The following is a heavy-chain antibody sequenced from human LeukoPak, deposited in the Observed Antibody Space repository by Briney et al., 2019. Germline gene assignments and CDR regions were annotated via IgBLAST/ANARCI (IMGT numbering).Heavy chain of an antibody. CDR3: ARSLITSGYYSSGY. CDR1: GFTFSSYS. CDR2: ISSSSSYI. D-gene: IGHD3-22*01. V-gene: IGHV3-21*01. J-gene: IGHJ4*02. Sequence: PGGSLRLSCAASGFTFSSYSMNWVRQAPGKGLEWVSSISSSSSYIYYAASVKGRFTISRDNAKNSLYLQMNSLRAEDTAVYYCARSLITSGYYSSGYWGQGTLVTVSS.